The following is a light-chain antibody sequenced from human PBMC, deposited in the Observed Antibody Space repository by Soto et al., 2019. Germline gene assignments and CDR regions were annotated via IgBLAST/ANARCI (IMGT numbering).Light chain of an antibody. V-gene: IGKV3D-15*01. J-gene: IGKJ4*01. CDR3: QQYDNWPLT. Sequence: EIVMTQSPATLSVSPGERATLSCRASQSVSSYLAWYQQKPGQAPRLLIYDASNRATGIPARFSGSGSGTDHTLTISSLQSEDFAVYYCQQYDNWPLTFGGGTKVDIK. CDR2: DAS. CDR1: QSVSSY.